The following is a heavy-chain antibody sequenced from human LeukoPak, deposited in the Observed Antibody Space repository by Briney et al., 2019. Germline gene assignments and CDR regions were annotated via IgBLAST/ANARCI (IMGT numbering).Heavy chain of an antibody. CDR2: IIPILGIA. CDR1: GGTFSSYA. D-gene: IGHD5-24*01. CDR3: ARESWRWLQLKKDAFDI. V-gene: IGHV1-69*04. J-gene: IGHJ3*02. Sequence: SVKVSCKASGGTFSSYAISWVRQAPGQGLEWMGRIIPILGIANYAQKFQGRVTITADKSTSTAYMELSSLRSEDTAVYYCARESWRWLQLKKDAFDIWGQGTMVTVSS.